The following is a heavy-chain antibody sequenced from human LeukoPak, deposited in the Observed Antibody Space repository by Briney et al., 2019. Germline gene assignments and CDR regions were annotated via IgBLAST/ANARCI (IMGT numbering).Heavy chain of an antibody. D-gene: IGHD1-26*01. CDR3: ARDQELDYAFDI. CDR2: IYYSGST. CDR1: GGSISSYY. J-gene: IGHJ3*02. Sequence: KTSGTLSLTCTVSGGSISSYYWSWIRQPPGKGLEWIGYIYYSGSTNYNPSLKSRVTISVDTTKNQFSLKLSSVTAADTAVYYCARDQELDYAFDIWGQGTMVTVSS. V-gene: IGHV4-59*01.